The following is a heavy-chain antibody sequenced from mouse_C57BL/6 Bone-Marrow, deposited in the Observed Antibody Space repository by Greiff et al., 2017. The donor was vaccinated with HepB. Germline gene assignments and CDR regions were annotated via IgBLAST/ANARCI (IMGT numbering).Heavy chain of an antibody. CDR1: GFTFSDYY. Sequence: EVKLMESGGGLVQPGGSLKLSCAASGFTFSDYYMYWVRQTPEKRLEWVAYISNGGGSTYYPDTVKGRFTISRDNAKNTLYLQMSRLKSEDTAMYYCARHGGITTVVVDWYFDVWGTGTTVTVSS. J-gene: IGHJ1*03. CDR2: ISNGGGST. V-gene: IGHV5-12*01. D-gene: IGHD1-1*01. CDR3: ARHGGITTVVVDWYFDV.